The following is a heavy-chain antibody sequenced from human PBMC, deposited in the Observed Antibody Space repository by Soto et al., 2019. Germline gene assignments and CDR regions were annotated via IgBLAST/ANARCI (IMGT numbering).Heavy chain of an antibody. CDR2: ISWDGLAQ. D-gene: IGHD1-1*01. V-gene: IGHV3-30*18. Sequence: GWSLRLSCESSVFTFIRYGMHWVRQAPGMGLEWVAVISWDGLAQYYGDSVKGRFTISRDNSQSTLYLQMNSLRTEDTAIYYCAKETIQVGGPNYFDYWGQGVLVTVSS. CDR1: VFTFIRYG. J-gene: IGHJ4*02. CDR3: AKETIQVGGPNYFDY.